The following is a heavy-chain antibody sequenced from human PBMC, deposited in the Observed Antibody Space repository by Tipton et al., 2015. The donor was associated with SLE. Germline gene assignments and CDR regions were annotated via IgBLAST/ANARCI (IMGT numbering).Heavy chain of an antibody. V-gene: IGHV4-34*01. Sequence: TLSLTCAVYGWSLREYQWSWVRQPPGKGPEWIGGITLGGATDYNPSLKSRVTISIDTSKNQFSLKLSSVTAADTAVYYCARFRDEYYYYAVDVWGQGTTVTVSS. J-gene: IGHJ6*02. CDR2: ITLGGAT. CDR3: ARFRDEYYYYAVDV. CDR1: GWSLREYQ.